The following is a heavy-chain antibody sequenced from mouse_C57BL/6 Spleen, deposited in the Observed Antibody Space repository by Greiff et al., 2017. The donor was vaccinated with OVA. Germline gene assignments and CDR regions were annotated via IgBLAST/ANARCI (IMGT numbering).Heavy chain of an antibody. Sequence: VQLKESGPGLVKPSQSLSLTCSVTGYSITSGYYWNWIRQFPGNKLEWMGYISYDGSNNYNPYLKNRISITRDTSNNQFFLKLNSVTTEDTATYYCARDSYRGYYAMDYWGQGTSVTVSS. CDR3: ARDSYRGYYAMDY. D-gene: IGHD2-12*01. CDR2: ISYDGSN. J-gene: IGHJ4*01. V-gene: IGHV3-6*01. CDR1: GYSITSGYY.